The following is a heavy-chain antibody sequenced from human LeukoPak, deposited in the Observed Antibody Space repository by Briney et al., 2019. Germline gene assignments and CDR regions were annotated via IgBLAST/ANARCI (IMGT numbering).Heavy chain of an antibody. CDR3: ARVAGGSGWFDY. CDR2: IYHSGST. Sequence: SETLSLTCTVSGYSISSGYYWGWIRPPPGKGLEWIGNIYHSGSTYYNPSLKSRVTISVDTSKNQFSLKLSSVTAADTAVYYCARVAGGSGWFDYWGQGTLVTVSS. V-gene: IGHV4-38-2*02. D-gene: IGHD6-19*01. CDR1: GYSISSGYY. J-gene: IGHJ4*02.